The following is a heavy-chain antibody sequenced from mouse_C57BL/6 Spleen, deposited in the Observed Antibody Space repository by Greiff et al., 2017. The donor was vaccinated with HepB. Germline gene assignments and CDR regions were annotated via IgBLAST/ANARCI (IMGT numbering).Heavy chain of an antibody. D-gene: IGHD1-1*01. CDR1: GYSITSGYY. J-gene: IGHJ2*01. Sequence: DVKLQESGPGLVKPSQSLSLTCSVTGYSITSGYYWNWIRQFPGNKLEWMGYISYDGSNNYNPSLKNRISITRDTSKNQFFLKLNSVTTEDTATYYCARERGDGLDYWGQGTTLTVSS. CDR3: ARERGDGLDY. CDR2: ISYDGSN. V-gene: IGHV3-6*01.